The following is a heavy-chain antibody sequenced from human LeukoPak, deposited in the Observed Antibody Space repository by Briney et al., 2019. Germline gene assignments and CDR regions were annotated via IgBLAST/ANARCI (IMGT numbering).Heavy chain of an antibody. V-gene: IGHV4-59*01. CDR2: IYYTGST. Sequence: SETLSLTCTVSGDSITTYYWSWIRQPPGKGLEWIGYIYYTGSTDYNPSLKSRVTISVDTSKNQFSLKLSSVTAADTAVYYCAREGYSGTFDYWGQGTLVTVSS. CDR3: AREGYSGTFDY. CDR1: GDSITTYY. J-gene: IGHJ4*02. D-gene: IGHD1-26*01.